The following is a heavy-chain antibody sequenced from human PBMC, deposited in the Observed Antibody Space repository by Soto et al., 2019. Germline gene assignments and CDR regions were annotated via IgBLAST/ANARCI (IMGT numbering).Heavy chain of an antibody. CDR1: GSRFSNYV. CDR2: IIPIFTPT. Sequence: QVQLVQSGAEVKTPGSSLKVSCKVSGSRFSNYVISWVRQAPGHGLEWLGRIIPIFTPTKYAQSFQGRVTITADKSTSTASLELSSLRSDDTAVYYCAREGRGKKAGYNGLVSLGYWGQGTLVTVSS. D-gene: IGHD2-2*02. CDR3: AREGRGKKAGYNGLVSLGY. J-gene: IGHJ4*02. V-gene: IGHV1-69*06.